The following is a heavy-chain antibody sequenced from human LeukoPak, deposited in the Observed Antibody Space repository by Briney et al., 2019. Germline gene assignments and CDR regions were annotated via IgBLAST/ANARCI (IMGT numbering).Heavy chain of an antibody. CDR2: INHSGST. J-gene: IGHJ4*02. CDR1: GGSFSGYY. Sequence: SETLSLTCAVYGGSFSGYYWSWIRQPPGKGLEWIGEINHSGSTNYNPSLKNRVTISVDTSKSQFSLKLSSVTAADTAVYYCARRLSGYFGDYFDYWGQGALVTVSS. CDR3: ARRLSGYFGDYFDY. D-gene: IGHD3-22*01. V-gene: IGHV4-34*01.